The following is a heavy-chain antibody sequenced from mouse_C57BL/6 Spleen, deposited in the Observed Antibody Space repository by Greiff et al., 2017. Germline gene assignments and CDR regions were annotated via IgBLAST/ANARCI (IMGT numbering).Heavy chain of an antibody. CDR1: GYTFTDYE. J-gene: IGHJ1*03. CDR3: TRGIYYDYEGWYFDV. V-gene: IGHV1-15*01. CDR2: IDPETGGT. Sequence: VQLQQSGAELVRPGASVTLSCKASGYTFTDYEMHWVKQTPVHGLEWIGAIDPETGGTAYNQKFKGKAILTADKSSSTAYMELRSLTSEDSAVYYCTRGIYYDYEGWYFDVWGTGTTVTVSS. D-gene: IGHD2-4*01.